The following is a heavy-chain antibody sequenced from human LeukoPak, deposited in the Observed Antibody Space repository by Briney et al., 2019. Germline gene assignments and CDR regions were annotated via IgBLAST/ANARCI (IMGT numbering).Heavy chain of an antibody. CDR3: ARDPLIAVAGIYFDY. V-gene: IGHV3-7*05. CDR2: IKEDGSEK. D-gene: IGHD6-19*01. CDR1: GFTFSNYW. J-gene: IGHJ4*02. Sequence: AGGSLRLSCAASGFTFSNYWMNWVRQAPGKGLEWVANIKEDGSEKNYVDSVKGRFTISRDNAKNSLYLQMSSPRAEDTAVYYCARDPLIAVAGIYFDYWGQGTLVTVSS.